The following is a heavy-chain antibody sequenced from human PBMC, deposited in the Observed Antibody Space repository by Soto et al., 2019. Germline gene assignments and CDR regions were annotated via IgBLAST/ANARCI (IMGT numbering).Heavy chain of an antibody. CDR1: GFICSSYD. V-gene: IGHV3-23*01. J-gene: IGHJ3*02. Sequence: GGSLRLSCAASGFICSSYDMSWVRQAPGKGLEWVSTILVDGRTFYVDSVEGRFTISRESSQNTVYMQMNSLTAGDTSLYYCAKATATGGGAFDICGQGTMVTVSS. D-gene: IGHD2-8*02. CDR2: ILVDGRT. CDR3: AKATATGGGAFDI.